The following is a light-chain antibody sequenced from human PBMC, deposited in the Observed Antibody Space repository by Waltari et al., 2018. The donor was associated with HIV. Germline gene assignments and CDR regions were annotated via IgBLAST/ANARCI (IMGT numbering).Light chain of an antibody. CDR3: AVWDDSLGGAV. CDR1: GSNIGTYS. J-gene: IGLJ2*01. Sequence: QSVVTQPPSASGTPGQRVTISCSGSGSNIGTYSVNWYQHFPGTAPKHLIYMNDQRPSGVPGRCSGSQSGTSASLAISGLQYDDEADYYCAVWDDSLGGAVFGGGTKLTVL. V-gene: IGLV1-47*01. CDR2: MND.